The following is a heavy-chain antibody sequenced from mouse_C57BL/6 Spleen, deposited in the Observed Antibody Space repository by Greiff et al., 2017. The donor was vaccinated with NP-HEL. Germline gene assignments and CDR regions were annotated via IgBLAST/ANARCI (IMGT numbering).Heavy chain of an antibody. J-gene: IGHJ1*03. V-gene: IGHV5-9-1*02. CDR3: TRVNYGSSYWYVDV. Sequence: EVKLVESGEGLVKPGGSLKLSCAASGFTFSSYAMSWVRQTPEKRLEWVAYISSGGDYIYYADTVKGRFTISRDNARNTLYLQMSSLKSEDTAMYYCTRVNYGSSYWYVDVWGTGTTVTVSS. CDR2: ISSGGDYI. D-gene: IGHD1-1*01. CDR1: GFTFSSYA.